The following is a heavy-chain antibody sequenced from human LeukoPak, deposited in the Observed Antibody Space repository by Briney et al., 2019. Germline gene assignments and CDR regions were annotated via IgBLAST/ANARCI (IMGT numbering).Heavy chain of an antibody. D-gene: IGHD2-2*01. CDR2: ISSSSSHI. CDR1: GFTFSSYS. J-gene: IGHJ5*02. Sequence: GGSLRLSCAASGFTFSSYSMSWVRQAPGKGLEWVSSISSSSSHIYYADSVKGRFTISRDNAKNSLYLQMNSLRAEDTAVYYCARDRYQLLSWGQGTLVTVSS. CDR3: ARDRYQLLS. V-gene: IGHV3-21*01.